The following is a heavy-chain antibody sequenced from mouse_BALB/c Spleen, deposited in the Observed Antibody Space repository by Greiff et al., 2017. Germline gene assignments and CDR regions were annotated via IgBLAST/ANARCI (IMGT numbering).Heavy chain of an antibody. CDR2: IRNKANGYTT. CDR3: ARDIPDWFAY. V-gene: IGHV7-3*02. J-gene: IGHJ3*01. CDR1: GFTFTDYY. Sequence: DVKLVESGGGLVQPGGSLRLSCATSGFTFTDYYMSWVRQPPGKALEWLGFIRNKANGYTTEYSASVKGRFTISRDNSQSILYLQMNTLRAEDSATYYCARDIPDWFAYWGQGTLVTVSA.